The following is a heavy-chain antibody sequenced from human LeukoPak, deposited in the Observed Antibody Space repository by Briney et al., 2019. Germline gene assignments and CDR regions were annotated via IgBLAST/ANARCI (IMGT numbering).Heavy chain of an antibody. Sequence: GGSLRLSCAASGFTVTANYMSWVRQAPGKGLEWVSLIYRGDSTYYADSVKDRFTISRDNSKNTLYLQMSSLRAEDTAVYYCARLQVERTTYYYYGMDVWGQGTTVTVSS. CDR3: ARLQVERTTYYYYGMDV. CDR2: IYRGDST. CDR1: GFTVTANY. V-gene: IGHV3-66*04. J-gene: IGHJ6*02. D-gene: IGHD1-1*01.